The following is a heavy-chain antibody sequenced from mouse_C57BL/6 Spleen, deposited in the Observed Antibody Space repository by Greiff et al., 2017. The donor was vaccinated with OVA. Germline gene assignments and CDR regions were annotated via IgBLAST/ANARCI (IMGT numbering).Heavy chain of an antibody. CDR1: GYAFSSSW. J-gene: IGHJ3*01. V-gene: IGHV1-82*01. CDR3: ARSHNRVFAY. D-gene: IGHD1-3*01. CDR2: IYPGDGDT. Sequence: QVQLQQSGPELVKPGASVKISCKASGYAFSSSWMNWVKQRPGKGLEWIGRIYPGDGDTNYNGKFKGKATLTADKSSSTAYMQLSSLTSEDSAVYFCARSHNRVFAYWGQGTLVTVSA.